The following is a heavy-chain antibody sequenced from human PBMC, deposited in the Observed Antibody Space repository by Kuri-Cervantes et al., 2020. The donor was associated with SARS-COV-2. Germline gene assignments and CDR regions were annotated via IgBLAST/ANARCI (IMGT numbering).Heavy chain of an antibody. CDR3: TRVKLLWFWEFS. D-gene: IGHD3-10*01. J-gene: IGHJ4*02. V-gene: IGHV3-49*04. CDR1: GFTFGDYA. CDR2: IRSKAYGGTT. Sequence: GESLKISCTASGFTFGDYAMSWVRQAPGKGLEWVGFIRSKAYGGTTEYAASVKGRFTISRDDSKSIAYLQMNSLKTEDTALYYCTRVKLLWFWEFSWGQGTLVTVSS.